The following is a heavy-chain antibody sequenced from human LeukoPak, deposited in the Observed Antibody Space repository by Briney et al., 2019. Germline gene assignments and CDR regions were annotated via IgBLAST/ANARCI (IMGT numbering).Heavy chain of an antibody. CDR1: GFTFSSYA. J-gene: IGHJ4*02. CDR2: ISGSGGST. CDR3: AKGTGKYYYDSSGYYYFGY. Sequence: GGSLRLSCAASGFTFSSYAMSWVRQAPGKGLEWVSAISGSGGSTYYADSVKGRFTISRDNSKNTLYLQMNSLRAEDTAVYYCAKGTGKYYYDSSGYYYFGYWGQGTLVTVSS. D-gene: IGHD3-22*01. V-gene: IGHV3-23*01.